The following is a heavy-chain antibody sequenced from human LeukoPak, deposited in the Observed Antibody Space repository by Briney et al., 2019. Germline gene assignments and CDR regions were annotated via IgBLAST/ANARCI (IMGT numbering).Heavy chain of an antibody. V-gene: IGHV3-23*01. Sequence: GGSLRLSCAASGFTVSSNYMSWVRQAPGKGLEWGSAISGSAVSTYYADSVKGRFTISRDNSKNTLYLQVNSLRAEDTAVYYCAKDPNNFGSGTYTRRGFDYWGQGTLVTVSS. CDR3: AKDPNNFGSGTYTRRGFDY. CDR1: GFTVSSNY. CDR2: ISGSAVST. D-gene: IGHD3-10*01. J-gene: IGHJ4*02.